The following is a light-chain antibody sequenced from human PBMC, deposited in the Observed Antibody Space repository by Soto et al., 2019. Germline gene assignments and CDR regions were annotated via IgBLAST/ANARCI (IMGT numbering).Light chain of an antibody. CDR2: KAS. J-gene: IGKJ1*01. Sequence: DIPMTPSPSTLSASVGDRVTSTFRASQSISSWLAWYQQKPGRAPKLLIYKASSLESGVPSRFSGSGSGTEFTLTISSLQPDDFATYYCQQYNSQWTFGQGTKVDI. CDR3: QQYNSQWT. CDR1: QSISSW. V-gene: IGKV1-5*03.